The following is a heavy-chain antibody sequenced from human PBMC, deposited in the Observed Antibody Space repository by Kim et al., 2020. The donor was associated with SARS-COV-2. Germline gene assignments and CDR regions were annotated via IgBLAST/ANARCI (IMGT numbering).Heavy chain of an antibody. CDR1: GFTFSSYS. J-gene: IGHJ4*02. CDR2: ISSSSSTI. Sequence: GGSLRLSCAASGFTFSSYSMNWVRQAPGKGLEWVSYISSSSSTIYYADSVKGRFTISRDNAKNSLYLQMNSLRDEDTAVYYCARDRDDYIWGSYRPTDYWGQGTLVTVSS. V-gene: IGHV3-48*02. CDR3: ARDRDDYIWGSYRPTDY. D-gene: IGHD3-16*02.